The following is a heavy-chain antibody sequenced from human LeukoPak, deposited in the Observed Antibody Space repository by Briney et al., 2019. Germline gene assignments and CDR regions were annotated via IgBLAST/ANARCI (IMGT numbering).Heavy chain of an antibody. CDR2: ISYDGSNK. CDR1: GFTFSSYA. CDR3: ARDARVVVITTGDY. J-gene: IGHJ4*02. D-gene: IGHD3-22*01. Sequence: PGGSLRLSCAASGFTFSSYAMHWVRQAPGKGLEWVAVISYDGSNKYYADSVKGRFTISRDNSKNTLYLQMNSLRAEDTAVYYCARDARVVVITTGDYWGQGTLVTVSS. V-gene: IGHV3-30*04.